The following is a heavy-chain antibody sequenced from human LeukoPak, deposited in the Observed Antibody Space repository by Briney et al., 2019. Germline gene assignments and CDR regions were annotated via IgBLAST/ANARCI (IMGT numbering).Heavy chain of an antibody. V-gene: IGHV1-2*02. CDR3: ARGYYYDSSGYYHAPSNAEYFQH. CDR2: INPNSGGT. Sequence: ASVKVSCKASGYSFTGYYMHWVRQAPGQGLEWMGWINPNSGGTNYAQKFQGRVTMTRDTSISTVYMELSRLRSDDTAVYYCARGYYYDSSGYYHAPSNAEYFQHWGQGTLVTVSS. J-gene: IGHJ1*01. D-gene: IGHD3-22*01. CDR1: GYSFTGYY.